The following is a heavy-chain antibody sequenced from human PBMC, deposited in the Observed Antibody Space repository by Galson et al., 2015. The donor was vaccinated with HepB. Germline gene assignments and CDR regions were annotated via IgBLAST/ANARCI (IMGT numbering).Heavy chain of an antibody. V-gene: IGHV4-59*01. D-gene: IGHD3-3*01. J-gene: IGHJ5*02. Sequence: SETLSLTCIVSVGFTDDDYWSWIRQPPGKGLEWIGDIYSSGSTNYNPSLKSRVSISVDVSQNQFSLNLNSVTAADTAVYYCAKLSWKNYDFWSGYYLGYFDPWGQGTLVTVSS. CDR2: IYSSGST. CDR1: VGFTDDDY. CDR3: AKLSWKNYDFWSGYYLGYFDP.